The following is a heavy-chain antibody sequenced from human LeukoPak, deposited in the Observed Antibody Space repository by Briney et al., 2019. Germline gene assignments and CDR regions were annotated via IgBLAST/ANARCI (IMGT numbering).Heavy chain of an antibody. D-gene: IGHD3-10*01. Sequence: PGGSLRLSCTASGFTFGDYAMSWFRQAPGKGLEWVGFIRSKAYGGTTEYAASVKGRLTISRDDSKSIAYLQMNSLKTEDTAVYYCKRFGELSGYYGMDVWGQGTTVTVSS. CDR1: GFTFGDYA. CDR3: KRFGELSGYYGMDV. J-gene: IGHJ6*02. V-gene: IGHV3-49*03. CDR2: IRSKAYGGTT.